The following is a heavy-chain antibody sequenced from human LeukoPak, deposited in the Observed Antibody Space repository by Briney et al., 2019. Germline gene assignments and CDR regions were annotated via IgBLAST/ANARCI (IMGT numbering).Heavy chain of an antibody. J-gene: IGHJ4*02. D-gene: IGHD6-13*01. CDR2: IYYSGST. Sequence: PSETLSLTCTASGGSISSYYWSWIRQPPGKGLEWIGYIYYSGSTNYNPSLKSRVTISVDTSKNQFSLKLSSVTAADTAVYYCARDRAAIRNWGQGTLVTVSS. V-gene: IGHV4-59*01. CDR1: GGSISSYY. CDR3: ARDRAAIRN.